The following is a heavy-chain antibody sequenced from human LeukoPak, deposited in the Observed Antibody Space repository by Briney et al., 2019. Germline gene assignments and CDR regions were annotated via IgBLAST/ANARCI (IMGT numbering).Heavy chain of an antibody. Sequence: GASVKVSCKASGHTFTSYGISWVRQAPGQGLEWMGWISAYNGNTNYAQKLQGRVTMTTDTSTSTAYMELRSLRSDDTAVYYCARRASYYSGYDQYYYYGMDVWGKGTTVTVSS. V-gene: IGHV1-18*04. CDR2: ISAYNGNT. D-gene: IGHD5-12*01. J-gene: IGHJ6*04. CDR1: GHTFTSYG. CDR3: ARRASYYSGYDQYYYYGMDV.